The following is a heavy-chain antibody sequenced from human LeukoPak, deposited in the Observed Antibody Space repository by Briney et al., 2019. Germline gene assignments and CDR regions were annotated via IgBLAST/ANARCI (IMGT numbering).Heavy chain of an antibody. J-gene: IGHJ3*02. CDR2: IIPIFGTA. CDR1: GGTFSSYA. Sequence: SVKVSCKASGGTFSSYAISWVRQAPGQGLEWMGGIIPIFGTASYAQKFQGRVTITADESTSTAYMELSSLRSEDTAVYYCARQQQLVLAGAFDIWGQGTMVTVSS. CDR3: ARQQQLVLAGAFDI. D-gene: IGHD6-13*01. V-gene: IGHV1-69*13.